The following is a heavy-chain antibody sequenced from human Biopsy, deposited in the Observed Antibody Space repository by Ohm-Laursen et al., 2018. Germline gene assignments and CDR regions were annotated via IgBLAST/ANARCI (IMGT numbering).Heavy chain of an antibody. Sequence: SETLSLTCTVSGGSVSGYYWSWIRQPPGQGLQYIGFIYSGGNTNYNPSLRSRVTMSVDTSKNQFSLRLNSVTAADTAVYYCARGMRTTGWPYFDYWGQGILVTVSS. J-gene: IGHJ4*02. CDR2: IYSGGNT. CDR1: GGSVSGYY. CDR3: ARGMRTTGWPYFDY. V-gene: IGHV4-59*02. D-gene: IGHD2/OR15-2a*01.